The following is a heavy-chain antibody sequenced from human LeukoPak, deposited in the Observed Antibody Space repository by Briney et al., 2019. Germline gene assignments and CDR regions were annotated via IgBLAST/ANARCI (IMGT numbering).Heavy chain of an antibody. CDR1: GGTFSSYA. D-gene: IGHD6-19*01. Sequence: SVTVSCKASGGTFSSYAISWVRQAPGQGLEWMGGIIPIFGTANYAQKFQGRATITADKSTSTAYMELSSLRSEDTAVYYCARLDLAVAGKGDYWGQGTLVTVSS. J-gene: IGHJ4*02. V-gene: IGHV1-69*06. CDR3: ARLDLAVAGKGDY. CDR2: IIPIFGTA.